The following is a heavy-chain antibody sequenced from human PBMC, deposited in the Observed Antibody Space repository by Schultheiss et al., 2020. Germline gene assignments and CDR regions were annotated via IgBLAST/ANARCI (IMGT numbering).Heavy chain of an antibody. J-gene: IGHJ5*02. CDR2: INSDGSST. V-gene: IGHV3-74*01. CDR3: AKRAHDYGDYEGGFDP. Sequence: GGSLRLSCAASGFTFSSYWMHWVRQAPGKGLVWVSRINSDGSSTSYADSVKGRFTISRDNSKNTLYLQMNSLRAEDTAVYYCAKRAHDYGDYEGGFDPWGQGTLVTVSS. D-gene: IGHD4-17*01. CDR1: GFTFSSYW.